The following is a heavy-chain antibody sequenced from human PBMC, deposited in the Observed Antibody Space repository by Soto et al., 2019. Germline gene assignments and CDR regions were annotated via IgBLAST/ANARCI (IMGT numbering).Heavy chain of an antibody. J-gene: IGHJ4*02. V-gene: IGHV4-59*08. Sequence: PSETMSLTCSVSGGSMSSYYWSWIRQPPGKGLEWIGFIYYSGSASYNPSLKSRVTMSVDTSKNQFSLKLRSVTAADTAVYYCARRYFDLYYFDYWGQGTLVTVSS. D-gene: IGHD3-9*01. CDR2: IYYSGSA. CDR1: GGSMSSYY. CDR3: ARRYFDLYYFDY.